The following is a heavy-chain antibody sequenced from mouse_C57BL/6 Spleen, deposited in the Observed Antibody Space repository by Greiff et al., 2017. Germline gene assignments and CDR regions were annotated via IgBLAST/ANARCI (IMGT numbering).Heavy chain of an antibody. D-gene: IGHD2-3*01. CDR2: IHPNSGST. Sequence: QVQLQQSGAELVKPGASVKLSCKASGYTFTSYWMHWVKQRPGQGLEWIGMIHPNSGSTNYNEKFKSKATLTVDKSSSTAYMQLSSLTSEDSAVYYCARSWLLHAMDYWGQGTSVTVSS. CDR3: ARSWLLHAMDY. J-gene: IGHJ4*01. CDR1: GYTFTSYW. V-gene: IGHV1-64*01.